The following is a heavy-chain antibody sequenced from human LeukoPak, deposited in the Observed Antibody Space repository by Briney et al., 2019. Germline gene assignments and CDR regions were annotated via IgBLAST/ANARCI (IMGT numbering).Heavy chain of an antibody. J-gene: IGHJ4*02. Sequence: ASVKVSCKASGYTFTSYGISWVRQAPGQGLEWMGWISAYNGNTNYAQKLQGRVTMTTDTSTCTAYMELRSLRSDDTAVYYCARALGDDYGGNSVFDYWGQGTLVTVSS. CDR3: ARALGDDYGGNSVFDY. V-gene: IGHV1-18*01. CDR2: ISAYNGNT. D-gene: IGHD4-23*01. CDR1: GYTFTSYG.